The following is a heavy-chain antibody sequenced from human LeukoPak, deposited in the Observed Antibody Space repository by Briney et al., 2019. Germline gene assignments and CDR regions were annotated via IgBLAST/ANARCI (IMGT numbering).Heavy chain of an antibody. CDR3: ARDPYSSSWRVLPNWFDP. Sequence: GGSLRLSCAASGFTFSSYSMNWVRQAPGKGLEWVSSISSSSSYIYYADSVKGRFTISRDNAKNSLYLQMNSLRAEDTAVYYCARDPYSSSWRVLPNWFDPWGQGTLVTVSS. D-gene: IGHD6-13*01. CDR2: ISSSSSYI. CDR1: GFTFSSYS. V-gene: IGHV3-21*01. J-gene: IGHJ5*02.